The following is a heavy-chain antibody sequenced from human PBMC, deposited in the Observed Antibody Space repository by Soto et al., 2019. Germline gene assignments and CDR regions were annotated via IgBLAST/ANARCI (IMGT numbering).Heavy chain of an antibody. CDR2: ISGSGAVT. V-gene: IGHV3-23*01. CDR1: ALTFSSYA. Sequence: EVQLLESGGGLVQPGGSLRLSCAASALTFSSYAMSWVRQAPGKGLEWVSAISGSGAVTYYADSVKGRFTISRDNSKNTLYLQMNSLRAEDTAVYYCVKDKGCTSTTCHWNAFDIWGQGTMVTVSS. CDR3: VKDKGCTSTTCHWNAFDI. D-gene: IGHD2-2*01. J-gene: IGHJ3*02.